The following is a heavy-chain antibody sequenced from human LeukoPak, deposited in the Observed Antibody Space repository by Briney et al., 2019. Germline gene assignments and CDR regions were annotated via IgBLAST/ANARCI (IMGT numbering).Heavy chain of an antibody. V-gene: IGHV3-48*02. CDR3: ARTSGYDSYFDY. CDR1: GFTFSNYW. CDR2: ISSSSSTT. J-gene: IGHJ4*02. Sequence: PGGSLRLSCAASGFTFSNYWMTWARQAPGQGLEWVSYISSSSSTTYYADSVKGRFTISRDNAKNSLYLQMNSLRDEDTAVYYCARTSGYDSYFDYWGQGTLVTVSS. D-gene: IGHD5-12*01.